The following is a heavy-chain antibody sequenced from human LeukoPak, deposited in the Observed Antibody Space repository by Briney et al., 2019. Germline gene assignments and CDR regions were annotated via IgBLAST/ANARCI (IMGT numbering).Heavy chain of an antibody. CDR1: GGSFSGYY. CDR3: ARVWVSRVVPAAMWYYYMDV. V-gene: IGHV4-34*01. D-gene: IGHD2-2*01. J-gene: IGHJ6*03. CDR2: INHSGST. Sequence: PSETLSLTCAVYGGSFSGYYWTWIRQPPGKGLEWIGEINHSGSTNYNPSLKSRVTISVDTSKDHFSLKLSSVTAADTAVYYCARVWVSRVVPAAMWYYYMDVWDKGTTVTVSS.